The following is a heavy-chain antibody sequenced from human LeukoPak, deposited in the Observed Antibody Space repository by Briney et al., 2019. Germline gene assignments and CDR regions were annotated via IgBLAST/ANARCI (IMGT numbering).Heavy chain of an antibody. J-gene: IGHJ4*02. CDR1: GGSFSADY. Sequence: SETLSLTCAVYGGSFSADYRSWICQPPGKGLEWIGEINHSGSTNYNPSPKSRVTISVDTSKKQFSLKLSSVTTAQKTVYYCHVETDNWGQGTLVTVSS. CDR2: INHSGST. D-gene: IGHD1-1*01. V-gene: IGHV4-34*01. CDR3: HVETDN.